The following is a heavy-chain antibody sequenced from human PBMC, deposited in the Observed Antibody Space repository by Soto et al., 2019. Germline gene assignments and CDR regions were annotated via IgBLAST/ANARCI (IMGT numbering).Heavy chain of an antibody. CDR3: ARGARWLQLWNFDY. CDR1: GGTFSSYA. D-gene: IGHD5-12*01. CDR2: IIPIFGTA. J-gene: IGHJ4*02. V-gene: IGHV1-69*01. Sequence: QVQLVQSGAEVKKPGSSVKFSCKASGGTFSSYAISWVRQAPGPGLEWMGGIIPIFGTANYAQKFQGRVTMTADESTSTAYMELSSLRSEDTAVYYCARGARWLQLWNFDYWGQGTLVTVSS.